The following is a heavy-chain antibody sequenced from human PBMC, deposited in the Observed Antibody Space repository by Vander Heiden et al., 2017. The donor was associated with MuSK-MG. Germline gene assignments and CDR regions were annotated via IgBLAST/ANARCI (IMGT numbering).Heavy chain of an antibody. V-gene: IGHV4-59*01. Sequence: QPPGKGLEWIGYIYYSGSTNYNPSLKSRVTISVDTSKNQFSLKLSSVTAADTAVYYCARNPSSGFSSGWYWHSWFDPWGQGTLVTVSS. D-gene: IGHD6-19*01. CDR3: ARNPSSGFSSGWYWHSWFDP. CDR2: IYYSGST. J-gene: IGHJ5*02.